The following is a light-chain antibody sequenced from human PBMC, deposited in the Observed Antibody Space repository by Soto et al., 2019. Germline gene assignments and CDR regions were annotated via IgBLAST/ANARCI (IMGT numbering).Light chain of an antibody. CDR1: RSVSSSY. V-gene: IGKV3-20*01. CDR2: GAS. J-gene: IGKJ1*01. Sequence: ETVLTQSPGTLSLSPGERATLFCRASRSVSSSYLAWYQQKPGQAPRLLIYGASSRATGIPDRFSGSGSGKDFTLTISRLEPEDFAVYYCQQYGSSPPSWTFGQGTKVEIK. CDR3: QQYGSSPPSWT.